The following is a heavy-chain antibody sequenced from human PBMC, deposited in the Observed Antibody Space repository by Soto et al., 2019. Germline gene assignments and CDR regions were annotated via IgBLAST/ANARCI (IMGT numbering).Heavy chain of an antibody. V-gene: IGHV1-2*02. CDR2: INPNSGGT. D-gene: IGHD1-1*01. J-gene: IGHJ5*02. CDR3: ARAATASNNWFDP. CDR1: GYTVTGYS. Sequence: ASVKVSCKTSGYTVTGYSVHWVRQAPGQGLEWLGWINPNSGGTDYAQKFLGRVILTRDVSITTAYMEVTSLRSDDTAVYYCARAATASNNWFDPWGQGTLVTVSS.